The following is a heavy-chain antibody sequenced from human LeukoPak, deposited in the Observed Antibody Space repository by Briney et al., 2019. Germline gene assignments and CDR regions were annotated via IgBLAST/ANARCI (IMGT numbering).Heavy chain of an antibody. CDR1: GFTFTSSA. CDR3: AREQIHYYDSSGYFDY. V-gene: IGHV1-58*02. J-gene: IGHJ4*02. D-gene: IGHD3-22*01. Sequence: SVKVSCKASGFTFTSSAMQWVRQARGQRLEWIGWIVVGSGNTNYAQKFQERVTITRDMSTSTAYMELSSLRSGDTAVYYCAREQIHYYDSSGYFDYWGQGTLVTVSS. CDR2: IVVGSGNT.